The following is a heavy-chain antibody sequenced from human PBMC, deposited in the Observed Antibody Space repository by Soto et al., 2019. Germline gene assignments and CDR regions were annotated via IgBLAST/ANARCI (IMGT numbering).Heavy chain of an antibody. CDR1: GFTFSGSA. J-gene: IGHJ4*02. CDR2: IRSKANSYAT. D-gene: IGHD3-3*01. V-gene: IGHV3-73*01. Sequence: PGGSLRLSCAASGFTFSGSAMHWVRQASGKGLEWVGRIRSKANSYATAYAASVKGRFTISRDDSKNTAYLQMNSLKTEDTAVYYCTSFDFWSGYYYFDYWGQGTLVTVS. CDR3: TSFDFWSGYYYFDY.